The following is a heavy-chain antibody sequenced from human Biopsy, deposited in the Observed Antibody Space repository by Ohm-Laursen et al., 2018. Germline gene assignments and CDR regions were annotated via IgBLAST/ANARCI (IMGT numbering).Heavy chain of an antibody. CDR3: ARDRDRRGWFDP. V-gene: IGHV4-4*07. D-gene: IGHD1-14*01. Sequence: SETLSLTCTVSGGSLSSYSWSWIRQPAGKGLEWIGQIYTSGINNYNPSLKSRVTISVDTSKNKFSLRVSSVTAADTAVYYCARDRDRRGWFDPWGQGTLVTVSS. CDR2: IYTSGIN. J-gene: IGHJ5*02. CDR1: GGSLSSYS.